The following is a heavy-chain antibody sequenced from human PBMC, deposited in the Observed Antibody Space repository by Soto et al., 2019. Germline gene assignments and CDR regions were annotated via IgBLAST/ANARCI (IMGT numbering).Heavy chain of an antibody. Sequence: QVQLQQWGAGLLKPSETLSLTCAVYGGSFSGYYWSWIRQPPGKGLEWIGEINHSGSTNYNPSLKSLVTISVDPSKNQFSLNQRSVPAAATAVYYCARGAPAAIKGGGYYGMDVWGQGTTVTVSS. CDR1: GGSFSGYY. J-gene: IGHJ6*02. V-gene: IGHV4-34*01. CDR3: ARGAPAAIKGGGYYGMDV. D-gene: IGHD2-2*01. CDR2: INHSGST.